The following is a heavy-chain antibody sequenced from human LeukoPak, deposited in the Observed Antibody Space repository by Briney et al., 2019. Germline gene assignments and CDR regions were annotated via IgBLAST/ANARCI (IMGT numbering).Heavy chain of an antibody. V-gene: IGHV4-38-2*02. CDR2: IYHSGST. J-gene: IGHJ6*03. Sequence: SETLSLTCTVSGYSISSGYYWGWIRQPPGKGLEWIGSIYHSGSTYYNPSLKSRVTISVDTSKNQFSLQLSSVTAADTAVYYCARGLRYFDWLSRTPGYYYMDVWGKGTTVTISS. D-gene: IGHD3-9*01. CDR1: GYSISSGYY. CDR3: ARGLRYFDWLSRTPGYYYMDV.